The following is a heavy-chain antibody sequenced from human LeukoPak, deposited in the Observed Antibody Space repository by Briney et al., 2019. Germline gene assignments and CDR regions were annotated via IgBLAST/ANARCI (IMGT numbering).Heavy chain of an antibody. CDR3: AIIEYSSSSVDY. D-gene: IGHD6-6*01. J-gene: IGHJ4*02. V-gene: IGHV1-2*06. Sequence: GASVKVSCKASGYTFTGYYMQWVRQAPGPGLEWMGRINPNSGGTNYAQKFQGRVTMTRDTSISTAYMELSRLRSDDTAVYYCAIIEYSSSSVDYWGQGTLVTVSS. CDR2: INPNSGGT. CDR1: GYTFTGYY.